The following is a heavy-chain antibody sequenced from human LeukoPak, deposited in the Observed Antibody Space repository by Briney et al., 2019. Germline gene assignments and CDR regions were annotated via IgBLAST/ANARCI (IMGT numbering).Heavy chain of an antibody. V-gene: IGHV4-4*02. CDR3: ARSTAAAGTTDY. J-gene: IGHJ4*02. CDR1: GGSISSSNW. D-gene: IGHD6-13*01. CDR2: IYHSGST. Sequence: SETLPLTCAVSGGSISSSNWWSWVRQPPGKGLEWIGEIYHSGSTNYNPSLKSRVTISVDKSKNQFSLKLSSVTAADTAVYYCARSTAAAGTTDYWGQGTLVTVSS.